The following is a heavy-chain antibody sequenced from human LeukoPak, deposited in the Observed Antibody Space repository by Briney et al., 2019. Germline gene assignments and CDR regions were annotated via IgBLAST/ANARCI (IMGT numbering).Heavy chain of an antibody. J-gene: IGHJ6*03. CDR1: GGSFSGYY. V-gene: IGHV4-34*01. CDR3: ARGGLEYQLLYRYYYYYMDV. CDR2: INHSGST. D-gene: IGHD2-2*02. Sequence: SETLSLTCAVYGGSFSGYYWSWIRQPPGKGLEWIGEINHSGSTNYNPSLKSRVTISVDTSKNQFSLKLSFVTAADTAVYYCARGGLEYQLLYRYYYYYMDVWGKGTTVTVSS.